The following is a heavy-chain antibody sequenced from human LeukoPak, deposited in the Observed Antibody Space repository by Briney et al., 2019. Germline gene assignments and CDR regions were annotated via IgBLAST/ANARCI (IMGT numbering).Heavy chain of an antibody. CDR2: MNQDGSLQ. Sequence: QPGGSLRLSCAASGFTFSSYGMHWVRQAPGKGLEWVANMNQDGSLQYYVDSVKGRFTISRDNAKNSLYLQMNSLRAEDTAVYYCARSEGSEKDDAFDIWGQGTMVTVSS. D-gene: IGHD3-3*01. CDR3: ARSEGSEKDDAFDI. CDR1: GFTFSSYG. J-gene: IGHJ3*02. V-gene: IGHV3-7*03.